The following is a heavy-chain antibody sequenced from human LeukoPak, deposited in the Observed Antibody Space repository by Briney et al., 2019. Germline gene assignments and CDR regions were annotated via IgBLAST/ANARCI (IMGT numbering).Heavy chain of an antibody. Sequence: ASVKVSCKASGYTFRGNYIHWLRQAPGQGLEWMGWIDANNGDTKSAQKFQGRVTMSRDTSISTAYMDLSSLSPDDAAVYYCARDGGDYEVQGFDYWGQGTLVTVSS. V-gene: IGHV1-2*02. CDR3: ARDGGDYEVQGFDY. D-gene: IGHD4-17*01. J-gene: IGHJ4*02. CDR1: GYTFRGNY. CDR2: IDANNGDT.